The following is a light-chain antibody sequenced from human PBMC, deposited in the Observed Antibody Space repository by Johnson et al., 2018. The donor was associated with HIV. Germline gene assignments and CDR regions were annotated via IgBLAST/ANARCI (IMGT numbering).Light chain of an antibody. Sequence: QSVLTQPPSVSAAPGQKVTISCSGSSSNIGNNYVSWYQHLPGTAPQLLIYDNNERPSGIPDRFSGSKSGTSATLGITGLQTGDEADYYCGTWDSSRSACWVFGTGTKVTVL. J-gene: IGLJ1*01. CDR3: GTWDSSRSACWV. V-gene: IGLV1-51*01. CDR2: DNN. CDR1: SSNIGNNY.